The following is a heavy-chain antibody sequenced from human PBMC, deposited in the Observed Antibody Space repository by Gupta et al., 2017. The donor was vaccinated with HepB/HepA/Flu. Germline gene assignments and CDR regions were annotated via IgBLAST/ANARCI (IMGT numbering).Heavy chain of an antibody. Sequence: EVQLVESWGGLVQPGGSLRLTWSASGITFSNYRMIWVRQASGKGLEWISYISSSSGTIYFADSVKGRFTISRDNAKNSVYLQMNSLRDEDTAVYYCARTGVSDAFDIWGQGTMVTVSS. CDR2: ISSSSGTI. J-gene: IGHJ3*02. CDR3: ARTGVSDAFDI. D-gene: IGHD2-21*01. CDR1: GITFSNYR. V-gene: IGHV3-48*02.